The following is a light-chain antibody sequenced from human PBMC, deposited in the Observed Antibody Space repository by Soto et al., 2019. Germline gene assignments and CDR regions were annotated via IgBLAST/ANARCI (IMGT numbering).Light chain of an antibody. CDR2: GAS. Sequence: EIVMTQSPATLSVSLGEIATVSCRASQSVSTRSLVWYQQKPGQAPRLLIYGASNRATGIPDRFSGSGSGTDFTLTISSLEPEDFALYYCQQRSTWPNFGQGTRLEIK. CDR3: QQRSTWPN. V-gene: IGKV3D-20*02. CDR1: QSVSTRS. J-gene: IGKJ5*01.